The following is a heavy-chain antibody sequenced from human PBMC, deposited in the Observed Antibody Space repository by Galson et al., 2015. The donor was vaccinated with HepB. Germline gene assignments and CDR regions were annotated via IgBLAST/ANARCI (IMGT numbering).Heavy chain of an antibody. J-gene: IGHJ3*02. CDR1: GFTFSSCA. D-gene: IGHD6-19*01. Sequence: SLRLSCAASGFTFSSCAMHWVRQAPGKGLEWVAVITYDGSNKYYADSVKGRFTISRDNSKNTLYLQMNSLRAEDTAVYYCARARAPDKWLVLGDGDAFDIWGQGTMVTVSS. V-gene: IGHV3-30*04. CDR2: ITYDGSNK. CDR3: ARARAPDKWLVLGDGDAFDI.